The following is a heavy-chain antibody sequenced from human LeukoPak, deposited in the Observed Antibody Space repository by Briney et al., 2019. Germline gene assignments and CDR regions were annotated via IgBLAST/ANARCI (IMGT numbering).Heavy chain of an antibody. CDR1: GFTFNTYS. CDR3: VKPISGGLAVTGDWFDP. V-gene: IGHV3-21*04. D-gene: IGHD6-19*01. Sequence: GGSLRLSCAASGFTFNTYSMNWVRQAPGKGLEWVSSISSSKSYIYYADSVKGRFTISRDNSKNTLYLQMNSLRAEDTAVYYCVKPISGGLAVTGDWFDPWGQGTLVTVSS. CDR2: ISSSKSYI. J-gene: IGHJ5*02.